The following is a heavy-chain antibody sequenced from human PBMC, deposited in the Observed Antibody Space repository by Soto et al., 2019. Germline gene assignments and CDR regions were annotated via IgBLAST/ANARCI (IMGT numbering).Heavy chain of an antibody. CDR3: ARKAGGGNYYVLDF. V-gene: IGHV1-69*01. Sequence: QVQVVQSGAEVKKPGSSVKVSCKVSGDSFSSYAISWVRQAPGQGLEWMGGIIPILTTANYAQKVQDRVTITADESKSTAYMEVSSLTSEDTAVYYCARKAGGGNYYVLDFWGQGTLVTVSS. CDR1: GDSFSSYA. CDR2: IIPILTTA. J-gene: IGHJ4*02. D-gene: IGHD2-15*01.